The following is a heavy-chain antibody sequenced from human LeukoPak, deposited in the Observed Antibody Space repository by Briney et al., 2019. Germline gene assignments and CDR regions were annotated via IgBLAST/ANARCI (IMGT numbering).Heavy chain of an antibody. Sequence: ASVKVSCKASGYTFTGYYMHWVRQAPGQGLEWMGWINPNSSGTNYAQKFQGRVTMTRDTSISTAYMELSRLRSDDTAVYYCARGNVLRYFDWYPLDYYYYYMDVWGKGTTVTISS. J-gene: IGHJ6*03. CDR1: GYTFTGYY. V-gene: IGHV1-2*02. CDR3: ARGNVLRYFDWYPLDYYYYYMDV. CDR2: INPNSSGT. D-gene: IGHD3-9*01.